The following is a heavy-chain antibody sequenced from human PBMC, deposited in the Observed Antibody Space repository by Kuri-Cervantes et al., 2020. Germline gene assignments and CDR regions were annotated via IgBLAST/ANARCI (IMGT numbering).Heavy chain of an antibody. D-gene: IGHD5-18*01. CDR3: ARAGYGHGIIDS. V-gene: IGHV3-13*01. CDR1: GFTFSSYD. Sequence: ETLSLTCAASGFTFSSYDMHWVRQATGKGLEWVSAIGIAGDTYYPDSVKGRFTISRENAKNSLYLQMSSLRAGDTAVYYCARAGYGHGIIDSWGQGTLVTVSS. CDR2: IGIAGDT. J-gene: IGHJ4*02.